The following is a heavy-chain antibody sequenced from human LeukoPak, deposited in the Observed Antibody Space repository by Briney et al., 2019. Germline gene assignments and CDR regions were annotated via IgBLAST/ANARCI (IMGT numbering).Heavy chain of an antibody. CDR3: ATVEEPTLYSSXWXVWFDP. J-gene: IGHJ5*02. D-gene: IGHD6-19*01. CDR2: TXXYNGNT. V-gene: IGHV1-18*01. Sequence: SCTASGDIFTNYXXTWVRQAPGXGLEWXGWTXXYNGNTNYAQKFQGRLTMTTDTSTSTAYIDLRSLRSDDTAVYYCATVEEPTLYSSXWXVWFDPWGQGTLVXVSS. CDR1: GDIFTNYX.